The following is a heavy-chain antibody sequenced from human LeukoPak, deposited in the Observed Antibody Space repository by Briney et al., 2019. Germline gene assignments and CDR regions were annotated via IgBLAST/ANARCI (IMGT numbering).Heavy chain of an antibody. CDR1: GYTFTSYG. D-gene: IGHD1-7*01. V-gene: IGHV1-2*02. Sequence: ASVKVSCKASGYTFTSYGISWVRQAPGQGLEWMGWINPNSGGTNYAQKFQGRVTMTRDTSISTAYMELSRLRSDDTAVYYCARLTGTTFHWFDPWGQGTLVTVSS. CDR3: ARLTGTTFHWFDP. J-gene: IGHJ5*02. CDR2: INPNSGGT.